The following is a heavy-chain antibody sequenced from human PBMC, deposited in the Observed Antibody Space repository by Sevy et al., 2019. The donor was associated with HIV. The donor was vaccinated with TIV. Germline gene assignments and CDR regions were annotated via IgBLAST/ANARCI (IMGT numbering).Heavy chain of an antibody. Sequence: GGSLRLSCAASGFTFSSYAMTWVRQAPGKGLEWVSGISGSGYITYYADSVKGRFTISRDNSKNTRYLQMNSLRAEDTAVYYCAKEGGGYNYDSSGLFDYWGQGTLVTVSS. J-gene: IGHJ4*02. CDR3: AKEGGGYNYDSSGLFDY. CDR2: ISGSGYIT. D-gene: IGHD3-22*01. V-gene: IGHV3-23*01. CDR1: GFTFSSYA.